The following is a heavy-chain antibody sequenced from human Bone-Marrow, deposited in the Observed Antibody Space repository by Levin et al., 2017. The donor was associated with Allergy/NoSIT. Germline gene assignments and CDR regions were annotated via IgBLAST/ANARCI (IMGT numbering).Heavy chain of an antibody. V-gene: IGHV4-59*01. D-gene: IGHD4-17*01. CDR2: IYYSGST. CDR3: ARVSPGARYGDYDDGEVRDFDY. Sequence: SETLSLTCTVSGGSISSYYWSWIRQPPGKGLEWIGYIYYSGSTNYNPSLKSRVTISVDTSKNQFSLKLSSVTAADTAVYYCARVSPGARYGDYDDGEVRDFDYWGQGTLVTVSS. J-gene: IGHJ4*02. CDR1: GGSISSYY.